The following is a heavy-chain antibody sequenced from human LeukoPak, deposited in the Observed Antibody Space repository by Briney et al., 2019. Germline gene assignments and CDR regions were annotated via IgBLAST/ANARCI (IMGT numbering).Heavy chain of an antibody. CDR3: VSFYETY. Sequence: GGSLRLSCAASGNYWMHWVRQAPGKGLVWVSHINSDGSWTSYADSVKGRFTIPKDNAKNTVYLQMNSLRAEDTAVYYCVSFYETYWGRGTLVTVSS. CDR2: INSDGSWT. D-gene: IGHD2/OR15-2a*01. J-gene: IGHJ4*02. V-gene: IGHV3-74*01. CDR1: GNYW.